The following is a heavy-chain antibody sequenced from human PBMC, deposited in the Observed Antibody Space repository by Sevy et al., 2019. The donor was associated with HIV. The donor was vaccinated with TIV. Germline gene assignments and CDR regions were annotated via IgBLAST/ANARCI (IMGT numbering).Heavy chain of an antibody. D-gene: IGHD3-3*01. V-gene: IGHV1-2*02. CDR2: INPKSGAT. CDR1: GYTFSDSGYY. Sequence: ASVKVSCKASGYTFSDSGYYVHWVRQAPGQGLEWMGWINPKSGATNFAQKFQGRVTMTRDTSVSTANMELTRLTSDDTAVYYCSRESYDFWTGPVDYDYGMDVWGQGTTVTVSS. J-gene: IGHJ6*02. CDR3: SRESYDFWTGPVDYDYGMDV.